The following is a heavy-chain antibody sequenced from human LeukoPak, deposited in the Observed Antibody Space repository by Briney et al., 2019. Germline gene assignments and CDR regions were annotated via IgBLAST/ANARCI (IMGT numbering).Heavy chain of an antibody. V-gene: IGHV3-21*01. CDR2: ISSRSSHI. D-gene: IGHD3-16*01. CDR1: GFTLSSSA. CDR3: ARTSYYVSHAFDI. Sequence: GGSLRLSCAASGFTLSSSAMGWVRQAPGKGLEWVSSISSRSSHIYYTDSVKGRFTISRDNAKNSLYLQINSPRAEDTAVYYCARTSYYVSHAFDIWGQGTMVTVSS. J-gene: IGHJ3*02.